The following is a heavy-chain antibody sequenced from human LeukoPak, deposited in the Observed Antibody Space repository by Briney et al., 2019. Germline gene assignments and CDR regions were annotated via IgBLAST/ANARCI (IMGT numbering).Heavy chain of an antibody. CDR3: ASDPIGCYSSSCRYFDY. Sequence: GASVKVSCKASGYTFTSYDINWVRQATGQGLEWMGWMNPNSGNTGYAQKFQGRVTMTTDTSTSTAYMELRSLRSDDTAVYYCASDPIGCYSSSCRYFDYWGQGTLVTVSS. J-gene: IGHJ4*02. D-gene: IGHD6-6*01. CDR2: MNPNSGNT. V-gene: IGHV1-8*02. CDR1: GYTFTSYD.